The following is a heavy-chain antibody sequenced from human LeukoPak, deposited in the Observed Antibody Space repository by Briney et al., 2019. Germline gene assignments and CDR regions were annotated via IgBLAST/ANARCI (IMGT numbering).Heavy chain of an antibody. V-gene: IGHV4-61*02. D-gene: IGHD3-22*01. Sequence: PSRTLSLTCTVSGGSISSGTYYWNWIRQPAGKGLEWIGRIYTSGSTNYNPSLKSRVTISVDTSKNQFSLKLTSVTAADTAMYYCARDPYDTSANDAFDIWGQGTMVSVSS. CDR2: IYTSGST. J-gene: IGHJ3*02. CDR3: ARDPYDTSANDAFDI. CDR1: GGSISSGTYY.